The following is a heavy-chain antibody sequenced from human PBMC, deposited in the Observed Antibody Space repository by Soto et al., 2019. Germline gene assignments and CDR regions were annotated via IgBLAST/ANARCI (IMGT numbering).Heavy chain of an antibody. D-gene: IGHD3-16*01. Sequence: QVQLQESGPGLVKPSQTLSLTCTVSGGSISSGGYYWSWIRQHPGKGLEWIGYIYYSGSTYYNPSIKSRVTISVDTSKNQFSLKLSSVTAADKAVYYCARGIWQYDAFDIWGQGTMVTVSS. CDR2: IYYSGST. V-gene: IGHV4-31*03. J-gene: IGHJ3*02. CDR1: GGSISSGGYY. CDR3: ARGIWQYDAFDI.